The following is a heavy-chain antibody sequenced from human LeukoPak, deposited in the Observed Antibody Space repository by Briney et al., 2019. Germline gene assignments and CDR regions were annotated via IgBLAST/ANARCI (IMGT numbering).Heavy chain of an antibody. Sequence: SETLSLTCTVSGYSISSGYYWGWIRQPPGKGLEWIGSIYHSGSTYYNPSLKSRVTISVDTSKNQFSLKLSSVTAADTAVYYCARERYYDYVWGSYRYYYYYCMDVWGKGTTVTVSS. CDR1: GYSISSGYY. V-gene: IGHV4-38-2*02. J-gene: IGHJ6*03. CDR3: ARERYYDYVWGSYRYYYYYCMDV. D-gene: IGHD3-16*02. CDR2: IYHSGST.